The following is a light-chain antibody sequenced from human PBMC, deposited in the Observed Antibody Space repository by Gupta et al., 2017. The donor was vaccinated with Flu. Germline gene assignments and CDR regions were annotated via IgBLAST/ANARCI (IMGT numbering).Light chain of an antibody. CDR2: GAS. Sequence: IVLTQSPATLSVSPGERVTLSCRASESVSSNLAWYQRKPGQPPRLLIYGASNRAAGVPARFSGSGSGTDFTLTISSLQSEDSAIYDCQHYRHWPLFGQGTRLEVK. CDR3: QHYRHWPL. V-gene: IGKV3-15*01. J-gene: IGKJ2*01. CDR1: ESVSSN.